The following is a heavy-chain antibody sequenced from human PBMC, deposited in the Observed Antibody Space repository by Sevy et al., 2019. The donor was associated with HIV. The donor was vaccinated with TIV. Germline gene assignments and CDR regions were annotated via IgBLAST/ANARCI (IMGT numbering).Heavy chain of an antibody. Sequence: GGSLRLSCAASGFTISSYSMNWVRQAPGKGLEWVSSISSSSSYLYYADSVKGRFTISRDNAKNSLYLQMNSLRAEDTAVYYCARGQELADAFDIWGQGTMVTVSS. V-gene: IGHV3-21*01. J-gene: IGHJ3*02. D-gene: IGHD6-13*01. CDR2: ISSSSSYL. CDR1: GFTISSYS. CDR3: ARGQELADAFDI.